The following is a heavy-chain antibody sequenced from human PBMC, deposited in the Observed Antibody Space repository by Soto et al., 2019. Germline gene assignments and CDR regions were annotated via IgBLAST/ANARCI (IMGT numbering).Heavy chain of an antibody. CDR3: AHAYGGRSLY. V-gene: IGHV2-5*02. J-gene: IGHJ4*02. Sequence: QITLKESGPTLVKPTQTLTLTCTFSGFSLSTSRLGVGWIRQPPGKALEWLAVIYWDDAKTYRPSLKSRLTITNDTSKNQVALTMTNMDPVDTATYYCAHAYGGRSLYWGQGTLVTVSS. CDR1: GFSLSTSRLG. CDR2: IYWDDAK. D-gene: IGHD1-26*01.